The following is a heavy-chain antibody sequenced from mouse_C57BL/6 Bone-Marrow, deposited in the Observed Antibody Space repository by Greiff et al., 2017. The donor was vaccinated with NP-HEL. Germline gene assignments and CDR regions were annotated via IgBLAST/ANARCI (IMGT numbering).Heavy chain of an antibody. V-gene: IGHV1-82*01. CDR1: GYAFSSSW. J-gene: IGHJ4*01. CDR3: ARDGLGPYAMDY. Sequence: QVQLQQSGPELVKPGASVKISCKASGYAFSSSWMNWVKQRPGKGLEWIGRIYPGDGDTNYNGKFKGKATLTADKSSSTAYMQLSSLTSEDSAVYFCARDGLGPYAMDYWGQGTSVTVSS. D-gene: IGHD2-3*01. CDR2: IYPGDGDT.